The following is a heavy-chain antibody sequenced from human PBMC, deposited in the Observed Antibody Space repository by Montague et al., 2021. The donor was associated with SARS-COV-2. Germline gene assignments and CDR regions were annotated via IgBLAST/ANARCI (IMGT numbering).Heavy chain of an antibody. CDR3: ARRRLREYYFDF. J-gene: IGHJ4*02. D-gene: IGHD4-17*01. Sequence: SETLYLTCTVSGESVSSSDYYWGWIRQPPGQGLEWLGIVYYSGYTYYNPSVKGRVTISIDASKNQFSLKLNSLTATDTAIYHCARRRLREYYFDFWGQGTLLTVSS. V-gene: IGHV4-39*01. CDR2: VYYSGYT. CDR1: GESVSSSDYY.